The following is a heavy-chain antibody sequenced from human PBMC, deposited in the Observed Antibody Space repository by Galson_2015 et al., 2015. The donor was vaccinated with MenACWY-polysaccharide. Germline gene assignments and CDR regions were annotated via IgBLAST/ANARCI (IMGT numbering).Heavy chain of an antibody. D-gene: IGHD3-10*02. V-gene: IGHV4-31*03. CDR3: ARGNVGGYFFDH. Sequence: TLSLTCTVSGASITSDGHYWSWVRQLPGNDLEWIAYIYFSGTTFHNPSPKSRVTMSVDTSKKHFSLNLISVTAADTALYFRARGNVGGYFFDHWGQGIPVIVSS. J-gene: IGHJ4*02. CDR2: IYFSGTT. CDR1: GASITSDGHY.